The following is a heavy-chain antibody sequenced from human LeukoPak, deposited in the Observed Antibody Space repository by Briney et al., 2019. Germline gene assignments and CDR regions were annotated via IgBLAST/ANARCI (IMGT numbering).Heavy chain of an antibody. V-gene: IGHV4-34*01. CDR3: AGGRSIAAALYWFDP. J-gene: IGHJ5*02. CDR1: GGSFSGYY. D-gene: IGHD6-13*01. Sequence: SETLSLTCAVYGGSFSGYYWSWIRQPPGKGLEWIGEINHSGSTNYNPSLTSRVTISVDTSKNQFSLKLSSVTAADTAVYYCAGGRSIAAALYWFDPWGQGTLVTVSS. CDR2: INHSGST.